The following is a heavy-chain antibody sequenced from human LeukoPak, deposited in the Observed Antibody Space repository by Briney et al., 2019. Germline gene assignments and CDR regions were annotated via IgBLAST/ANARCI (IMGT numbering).Heavy chain of an antibody. CDR3: ARAPMTTVDDLDY. J-gene: IGHJ4*02. CDR1: GGSISSSNW. V-gene: IGHV4-4*02. Sequence: SETLSHTCAVSGGSISSSNWWRWVRPPPGKGLEWIGEIYHSGSTNYNPSLKSRVTISVDTSKNQFSLKLSSVTAADTAVYYCARAPMTTVDDLDYWGQGTLVTVSS. D-gene: IGHD4-11*01. CDR2: IYHSGST.